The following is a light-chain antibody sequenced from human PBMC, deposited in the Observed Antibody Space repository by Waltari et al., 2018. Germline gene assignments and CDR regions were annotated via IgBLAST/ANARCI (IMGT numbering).Light chain of an antibody. CDR3: LLHYSGTWV. CDR1: TGAVTSGQP. J-gene: IGLJ3*02. Sequence: QAVVTQEPSLTLSPGGTVTLTCGSSTGAVTSGQPPCWLQQKPGQAPRTLIYDTGNKHSWTPARFSGSLLGGKAALTLSGAQPEDEADYYCLLHYSGTWVFGGGTKLTVL. CDR2: DTG. V-gene: IGLV7-46*01.